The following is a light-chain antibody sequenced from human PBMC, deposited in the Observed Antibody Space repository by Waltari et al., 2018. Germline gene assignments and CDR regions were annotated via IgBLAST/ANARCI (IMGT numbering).Light chain of an antibody. CDR3: CSYAGSPTFVI. CDR2: EVN. J-gene: IGLJ2*01. V-gene: IGLV2-23*02. Sequence: QSALTQPASVSGSPGQSITLSCTGTSSDVGSYNLVSRYQQPPGKAPRLMIYEVNKRPAGVSNRFSGSKSGNTASLTISGLQAEDEADYYCCSYAGSPTFVIFGGGSKLTVL. CDR1: SSDVGSYNL.